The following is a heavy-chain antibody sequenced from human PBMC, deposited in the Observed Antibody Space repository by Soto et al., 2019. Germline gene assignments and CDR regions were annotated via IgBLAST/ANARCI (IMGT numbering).Heavy chain of an antibody. V-gene: IGHV1-69*13. CDR2: IIPIFGTA. CDR3: ASYYDSSGPDAFDI. Sequence: ASVKVSCKASGGTFSSYAISWVRQAPGQGLEWMGGIIPIFGTANYAQKFQGRVTITADESTSTAYMELSSLRSEDTAVYYCASYYDSSGPDAFDIWGQGTMVTVSS. D-gene: IGHD3-22*01. J-gene: IGHJ3*02. CDR1: GGTFSSYA.